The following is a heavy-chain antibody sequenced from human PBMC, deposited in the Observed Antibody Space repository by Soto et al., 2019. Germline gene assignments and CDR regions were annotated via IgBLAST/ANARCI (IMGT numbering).Heavy chain of an antibody. CDR3: ARDYYGMDV. CDR1: GGSISSGGYS. V-gene: IGHV4-30-2*06. J-gene: IGHJ6*02. CDR2: TYQSGSA. Sequence: SETLSLTCTVSGGSISSGGYSWTWIRQSPGKGLEWIGYTYQSGSAYYNPSLKSRVTTSVDRSKNQFSLNLTSVTAADTAVYYCARDYYGMDVWGQGTTVTVSS.